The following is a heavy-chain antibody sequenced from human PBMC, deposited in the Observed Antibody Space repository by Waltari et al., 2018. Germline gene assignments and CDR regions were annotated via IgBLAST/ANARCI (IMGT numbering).Heavy chain of an antibody. CDR1: GFTFSDHY. CDR3: AREVDTMIFDP. Sequence: EVQLVESGGGLVQPGGSLRLSCAASGFTFSDHYMDWVRQAPGKGLEWVGRTRNKAYSYTTESAASVKGRFTISRDNSKNTLYLQMNSLRAEDTAVYYCAREVDTMIFDPWCQGTLVTVSS. J-gene: IGHJ5*02. V-gene: IGHV3-72*01. CDR2: TRNKAYSYTT. D-gene: IGHD3-22*01.